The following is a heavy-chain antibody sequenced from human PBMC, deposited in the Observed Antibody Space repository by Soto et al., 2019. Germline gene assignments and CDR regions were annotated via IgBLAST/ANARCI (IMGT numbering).Heavy chain of an antibody. CDR1: SDSISSYY. CDR2: TDYSGNT. Sequence: QVQLQESGPGLVRPSETLSLTCTVSSDSISSYYWIWIRQSPGKGLEWIGYTDYSGNTNYNPSLKSRVTISGDTSKSQFSLGLSSVTAADTAVYYCARAVGDPLYYLDYWGQGTLVTVSS. D-gene: IGHD6-19*01. J-gene: IGHJ4*02. V-gene: IGHV4-59*08. CDR3: ARAVGDPLYYLDY.